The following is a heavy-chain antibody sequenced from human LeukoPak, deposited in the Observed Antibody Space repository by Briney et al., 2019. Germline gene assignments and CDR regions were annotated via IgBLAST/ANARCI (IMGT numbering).Heavy chain of an antibody. J-gene: IGHJ5*02. D-gene: IGHD6-13*01. CDR1: GFTFSSYA. Sequence: KSGGSLRLSXAASGFTFSSYAMNWVRQAPGKGLEWVSSITTSSSYIYYADSVKGRFTISRDDAKNSLYLQMNSLRAEDTAVYYCARDPAAAGTVWFDPWGQGTLVTVSS. V-gene: IGHV3-21*01. CDR3: ARDPAAAGTVWFDP. CDR2: ITTSSSYI.